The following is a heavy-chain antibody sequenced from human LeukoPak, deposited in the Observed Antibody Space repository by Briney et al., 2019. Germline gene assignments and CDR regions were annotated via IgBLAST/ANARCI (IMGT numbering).Heavy chain of an antibody. CDR1: GFTFSSYA. V-gene: IGHV3-23*01. CDR3: AKAVVPAAIEYYFDY. CDR2: ISGSGGST. Sequence: GGSLRLSCAASGFTFSSYAMSWVRQAPGKGLEWVSAISGSGGSTYYADSVKGRFTISRDNSKKTLYLQMNSLRAEDTAVYYCAKAVVPAAIEYYFDYWGQGTLVTVSS. D-gene: IGHD2-2*01. J-gene: IGHJ4*02.